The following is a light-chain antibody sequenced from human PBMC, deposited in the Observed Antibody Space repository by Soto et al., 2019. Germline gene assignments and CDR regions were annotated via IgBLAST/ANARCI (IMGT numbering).Light chain of an antibody. CDR1: QSISRW. CDR3: QQYNSYPPWT. Sequence: DIQMTQSPSTLSASVGDRVTITCRASQSISRWLAWYQQKPGKAPKLLIYDASSLESGVPSRLIGSGSGTEFTLTISRLQPDYVATFYFQQYNSYPPWTFGQGTKVEIK. CDR2: DAS. J-gene: IGKJ1*01. V-gene: IGKV1-5*01.